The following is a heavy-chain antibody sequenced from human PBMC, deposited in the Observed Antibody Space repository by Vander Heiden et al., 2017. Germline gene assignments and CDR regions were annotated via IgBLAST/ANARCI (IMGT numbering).Heavy chain of an antibody. CDR1: GFPFDNYA. V-gene: IGHV3-9*01. CDR3: AKDMRF. Sequence: EVQLVESGGGLVQPGRSLRLSCAASGFPFDNYAMHWVRQAPGKGLEWVSGISWNSDNIDYADSVKGRFTISRDNAKNSLYLQMNSLRPEDTALYYCAKDMRFWGQGALVTVSS. CDR2: ISWNSDNI. J-gene: IGHJ4*02.